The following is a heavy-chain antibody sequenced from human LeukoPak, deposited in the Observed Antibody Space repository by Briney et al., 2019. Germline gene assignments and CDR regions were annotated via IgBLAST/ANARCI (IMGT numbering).Heavy chain of an antibody. Sequence: GGSLRLSCAASGFTFSSYTMNWVRQAPGKGLEWVSYISSSGSTTYYADSVKGRLTISRDNVKNSLYLRMNSLRAEDTAVYYCARDDISTGYSLFDYWGQGTLVIVSS. CDR1: GFTFSSYT. CDR2: ISSSGSTT. V-gene: IGHV3-48*01. D-gene: IGHD3-22*01. CDR3: ARDDISTGYSLFDY. J-gene: IGHJ4*02.